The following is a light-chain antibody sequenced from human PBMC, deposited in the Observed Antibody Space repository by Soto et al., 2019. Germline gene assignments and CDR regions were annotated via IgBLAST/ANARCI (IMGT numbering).Light chain of an antibody. CDR3: CSYAGSNYV. CDR2: DVS. V-gene: IGLV2-11*01. CDR1: SSDVGSYNY. J-gene: IGLJ1*01. Sequence: QSVLTQPRSVSWSPGQSVTIFCTGTSSDVGSYNYVSWYQQHPGKAPKLMISDVSKRPSGVPDRFSGSKSGNTASLTVFGLQADDEADYYCCSYAGSNYVFGTGTKVTVL.